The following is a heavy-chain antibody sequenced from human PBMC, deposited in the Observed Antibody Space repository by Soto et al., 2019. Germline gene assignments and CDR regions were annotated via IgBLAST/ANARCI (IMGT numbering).Heavy chain of an antibody. CDR3: ARRGYGLDV. D-gene: IGHD6-13*01. CDR1: GVPISSTSYF. Sequence: QVQLQESGPRLVKPSETVSLTCSVSGVPISSTSYFWAWIRQPPGKGLEWIGSTYLDGSISYNPSLKGRITISVDTSKNHFSLTMTSVTASDTALYYCARRGYGLDVWGQGTTVKVSS. CDR2: TYLDGSI. J-gene: IGHJ6*02. V-gene: IGHV4-39*01.